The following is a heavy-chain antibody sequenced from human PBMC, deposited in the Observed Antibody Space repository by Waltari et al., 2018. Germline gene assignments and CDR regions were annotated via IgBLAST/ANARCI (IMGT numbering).Heavy chain of an antibody. CDR1: GYTFTSYD. D-gene: IGHD3-22*01. V-gene: IGHV1-8*03. CDR3: AREQPIYYDSSGYDKQNAFDI. Sequence: QVQLVQSGAEVKKPGASVKVSCKASGYTFTSYDINWVRQATGQGLEWMGWMNPNSGNTGYAQKFQGRVTITRNTSISTAYMELSSLRSEDTAVYYCAREQPIYYDSSGYDKQNAFDIWGQGTMVTVSS. CDR2: MNPNSGNT. J-gene: IGHJ3*02.